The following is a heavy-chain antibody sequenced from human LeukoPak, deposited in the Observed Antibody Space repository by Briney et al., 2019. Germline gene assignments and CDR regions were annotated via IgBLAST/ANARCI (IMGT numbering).Heavy chain of an antibody. CDR2: INHSGST. J-gene: IGHJ4*02. CDR1: GGSFSGYY. Sequence: SETLSLTCAVYGGSFSGYYWSWIRQPPGKGLEWIGEINHSGSTNYNPSLKSRVTISVDTSKNQFSLKLSSVTAADTAVYYCARVPGIAVAGEEFDYWGQGTLVTVSS. V-gene: IGHV4-34*01. CDR3: ARVPGIAVAGEEFDY. D-gene: IGHD6-19*01.